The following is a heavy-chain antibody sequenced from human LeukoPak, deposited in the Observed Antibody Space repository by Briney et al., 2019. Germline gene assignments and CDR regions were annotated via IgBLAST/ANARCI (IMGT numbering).Heavy chain of an antibody. CDR2: ISSGGSTI. CDR3: ASRPPHGRYVVFDY. Sequence: GGSLRLSCVASGFTFSTYEMNWVRQAPTKGLEWISYISSGGSTIYYADSVKGRFTISRDNAKNSLYLQMNSLRAEDTALYYCASRPPHGRYVVFDYWGQGTLITVSS. D-gene: IGHD3-16*02. J-gene: IGHJ4*02. CDR1: GFTFSTYE. V-gene: IGHV3-48*03.